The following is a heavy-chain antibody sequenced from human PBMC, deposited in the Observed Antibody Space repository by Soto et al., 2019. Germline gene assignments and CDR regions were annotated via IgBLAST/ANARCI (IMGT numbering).Heavy chain of an antibody. V-gene: IGHV4-59*01. Sequence: QVQLQESGPGLVKPSETLSLTCTVSGGSISSYYWSWIRQPPGKGLEWIGYIYYSGSTNYNPSLKSRVTISVDTSKNQFSLKLSSVTAADTAVYYCASSKTGTTGRNWFDPWGQGTLVTVSS. J-gene: IGHJ5*02. CDR2: IYYSGST. D-gene: IGHD1-7*01. CDR1: GGSISSYY. CDR3: ASSKTGTTGRNWFDP.